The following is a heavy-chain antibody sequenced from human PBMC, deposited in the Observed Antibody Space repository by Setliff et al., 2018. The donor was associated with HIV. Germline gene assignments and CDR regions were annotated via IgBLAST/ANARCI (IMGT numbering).Heavy chain of an antibody. CDR2: INHNGNI. J-gene: IGHJ5*02. D-gene: IGHD3-10*01. CDR1: GGSFSDNY. Sequence: SLTCAVYGGSFSDNYWSWIRQPPGKGLDWIAEINHNGNINYNPSLKSRVTISMDPSKKQFSLKLSSVTAADTAVYYCARGSLYYGLGSHYLRPWFDPWGQGTLVTVS. V-gene: IGHV4-34*01. CDR3: ARGSLYYGLGSHYLRPWFDP.